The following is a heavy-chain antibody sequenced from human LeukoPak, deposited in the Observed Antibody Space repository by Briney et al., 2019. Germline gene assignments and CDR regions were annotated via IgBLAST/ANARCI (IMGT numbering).Heavy chain of an antibody. CDR2: IRSTANGYAT. V-gene: IGHV3-73*01. Sequence: GGSLRLSCAASGFTFSGSALHWVRQASGKGPEWVGRIRSTANGYATAYAASVKGRFTISRDDSKNTAYLQMDSLKTENTAVYYCTGNYYGSGSYADFDHWGQGTLVTVPS. CDR3: TGNYYGSGSYADFDH. CDR1: GFTFSGSA. J-gene: IGHJ4*02. D-gene: IGHD3-10*01.